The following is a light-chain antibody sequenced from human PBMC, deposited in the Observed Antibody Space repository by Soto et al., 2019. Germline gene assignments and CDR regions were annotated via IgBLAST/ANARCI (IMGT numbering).Light chain of an antibody. CDR3: QQYNNRPPLT. CDR2: GAS. J-gene: IGKJ4*01. Sequence: EVVLTQSPATLSVSPVDRATLSGMASQSVSRNLAWFQQKPGQAPRLLIYGASTRATAIPARFSGSGSGTEFTLTISSLQSEDFAVYYCQQYNNRPPLTFGGGTKVDI. V-gene: IGKV3-15*01. CDR1: QSVSRN.